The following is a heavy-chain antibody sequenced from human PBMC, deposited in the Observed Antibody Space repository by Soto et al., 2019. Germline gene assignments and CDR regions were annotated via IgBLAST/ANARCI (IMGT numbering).Heavy chain of an antibody. CDR1: GDSVSTNSAT. CDR2: TYYRSYWYN. D-gene: IGHD2-8*01. CDR3: VSLIGDSWLDS. V-gene: IGHV6-1*01. J-gene: IGHJ5*01. Sequence: QVQLQQSGPGLVQPSQTLSLTCTISGDSVSTNSATWDWIRQSPSRGLEWLGRTYYRSYWYNDYAASAKGRXXXNXXTSNNQVSLQLKSVTPDDTAVYYCVSLIGDSWLDSWGQGTLVTVSS.